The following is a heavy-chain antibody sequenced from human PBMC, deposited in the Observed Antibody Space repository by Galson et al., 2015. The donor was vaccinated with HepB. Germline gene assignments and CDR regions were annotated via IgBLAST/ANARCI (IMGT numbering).Heavy chain of an antibody. D-gene: IGHD1-26*01. CDR2: ISSGSGSYI. Sequence: SLRLSCAASGFTFSDYSMSWIRQAPGKGLEGVAYISSGSGSYINYADSVKGRFTISRDNAKNSLYLQMNSLRAEDTAVYYCVSPLYSGSSHDAFDIWGQGTMVTVSS. V-gene: IGHV3-11*03. CDR1: GFTFSDYS. J-gene: IGHJ3*02. CDR3: VSPLYSGSSHDAFDI.